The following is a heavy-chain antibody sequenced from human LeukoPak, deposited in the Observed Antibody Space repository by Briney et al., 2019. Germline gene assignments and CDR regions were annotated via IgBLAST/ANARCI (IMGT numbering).Heavy chain of an antibody. D-gene: IGHD2-2*01. CDR3: AREQLLKPNYGMDV. J-gene: IGHJ6*02. V-gene: IGHV3-21*01. Sequence: PGGSLRLSCAASGFTFSSYSMNWVRQAPGKGLEWVSSISSSSSYIYYTDSVKGRFTISRDNAKSSLYLQMNSLRAEDTAVYYCAREQLLKPNYGMDVWGQGTTVTVSS. CDR2: ISSSSSYI. CDR1: GFTFSSYS.